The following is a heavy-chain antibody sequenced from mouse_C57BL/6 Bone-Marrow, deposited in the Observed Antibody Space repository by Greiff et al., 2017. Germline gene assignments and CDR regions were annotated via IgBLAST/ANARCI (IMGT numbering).Heavy chain of an antibody. V-gene: IGHV1-64*01. J-gene: IGHJ4*01. D-gene: IGHD1-1*01. CDR3: ARRYDSSSKYYYAMDY. Sequence: QVQLQQPGAELVKPGASVKLSCKASGYTFTSYWMHWVKQRPGQGLEWIGMIHPNSGSTNYNEKFKSKATLTVDKSSSTAYMQLSSLTSEDSAVYYCARRYDSSSKYYYAMDYWGQGTSVTVSS. CDR1: GYTFTSYW. CDR2: IHPNSGST.